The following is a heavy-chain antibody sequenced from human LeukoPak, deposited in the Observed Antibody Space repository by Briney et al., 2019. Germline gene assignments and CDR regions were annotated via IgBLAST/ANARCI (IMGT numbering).Heavy chain of an antibody. V-gene: IGHV1-69*06. J-gene: IGHJ4*02. CDR1: GGTFSSYA. D-gene: IGHD3-9*01. Sequence: SVKVSCKASGGTFSSYAISWVRQAPGQGLEWMGGIIPIFGTANYAQKFQGRVTITADKSTSTAYMELSSLRSEDTAVYYCARCGLILRYFDWLHDYWGQGTLVTVSS. CDR2: IIPIFGTA. CDR3: ARCGLILRYFDWLHDY.